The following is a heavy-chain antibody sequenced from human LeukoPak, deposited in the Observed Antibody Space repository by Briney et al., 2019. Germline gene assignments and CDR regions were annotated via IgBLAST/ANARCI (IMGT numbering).Heavy chain of an antibody. CDR1: GYSISSGYY. D-gene: IGHD3-10*01. Sequence: SETLSLTCAVSGYSISSGYYWGWIRQPPGKGLEWIGSIHHSGSTYYNPSLKSRVTISVDTSKNQFSLKLSSVTAADTAVYYCARYYRFGFGDQVGFDYWGQGTLVTVSS. CDR2: IHHSGST. V-gene: IGHV4-38-2*01. CDR3: ARYYRFGFGDQVGFDY. J-gene: IGHJ4*02.